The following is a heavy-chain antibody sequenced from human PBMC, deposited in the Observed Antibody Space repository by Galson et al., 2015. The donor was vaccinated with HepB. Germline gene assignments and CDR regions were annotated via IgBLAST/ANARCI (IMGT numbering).Heavy chain of an antibody. CDR3: ARDERLVLDN. Sequence: SLRLSCAASGFSFNYFPMHWVRQAPGKGLEWISSIDSSNSYIYYADSVKGRFTISRDNAKNSLYLQMNSLRAEDTAIYYCARDERLVLDNWGQGTLVTVSS. J-gene: IGHJ4*02. V-gene: IGHV3-21*01. CDR2: IDSSNSYI. CDR1: GFSFNYFP. D-gene: IGHD6-6*01.